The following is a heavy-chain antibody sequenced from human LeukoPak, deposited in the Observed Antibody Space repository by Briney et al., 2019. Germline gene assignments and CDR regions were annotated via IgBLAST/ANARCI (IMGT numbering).Heavy chain of an antibody. CDR2: IKQDGSEK. J-gene: IGHJ4*02. V-gene: IGHV3-7*01. CDR1: GFTFTTYW. CDR3: ARGGGCAWDY. D-gene: IGHD6-19*01. Sequence: PGGSLRLSCATSGFTFTTYWMNWVRQAPGKGLEWVANIKQDGSEKYYVDSVKGRFTISRDNARNSLYLQMNSLRADDTAVYYCARGGGCAWDYWGQGTLVTVSS.